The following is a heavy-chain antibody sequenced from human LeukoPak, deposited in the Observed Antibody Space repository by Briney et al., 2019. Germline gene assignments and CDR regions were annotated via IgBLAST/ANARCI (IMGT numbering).Heavy chain of an antibody. Sequence: PGGSLRLSCAASGFTFSSYWMSWVRQAPGKGLEWVANIKQDGSEKYYVDSVKGRFTISGDNAKNSLCLQMNSLRAEDTAVYYCARDRSSTVVIPYHYYGMDVWGQGTTVTVSS. J-gene: IGHJ6*02. CDR1: GFTFSSYW. CDR2: IKQDGSEK. D-gene: IGHD4-23*01. CDR3: ARDRSSTVVIPYHYYGMDV. V-gene: IGHV3-7*03.